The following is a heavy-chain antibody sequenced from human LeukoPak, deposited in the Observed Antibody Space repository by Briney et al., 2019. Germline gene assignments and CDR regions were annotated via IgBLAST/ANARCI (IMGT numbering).Heavy chain of an antibody. D-gene: IGHD2-15*01. CDR2: IYYSGST. J-gene: IGHJ5*02. V-gene: IGHV4-34*01. CDR3: ARVPCSGGSCTYQGSYWFDP. CDR1: GGSFGGYY. Sequence: SSETLSLTCAVYGGSFGGYYWSWIRQPPGKGLEWIGSIYYSGSTYYNPSLKSRVTISVDTSKNQFSLKLSSVPAADTAVYYCARVPCSGGSCTYQGSYWFDPWGQGTLVTVSS.